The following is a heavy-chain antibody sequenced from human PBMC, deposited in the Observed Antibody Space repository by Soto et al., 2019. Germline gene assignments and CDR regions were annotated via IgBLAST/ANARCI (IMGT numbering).Heavy chain of an antibody. CDR3: VKGEYYYDSSGYYPFDY. Sequence: GGSLRLSCAASGFTFSDYYMTWIRQAPGKGLEWVSYISTNGGSTDYADSVKGRFTISRDNSKNTVYLQMSSLRVEDTAVYYCVKGEYYYDSSGYYPFDYWGQGTLVTVSS. J-gene: IGHJ4*02. CDR2: ISTNGGST. D-gene: IGHD3-22*01. V-gene: IGHV3-64D*06. CDR1: GFTFSDYY.